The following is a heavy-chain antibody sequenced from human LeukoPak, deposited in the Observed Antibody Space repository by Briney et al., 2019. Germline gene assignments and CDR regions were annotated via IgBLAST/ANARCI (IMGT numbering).Heavy chain of an antibody. J-gene: IGHJ4*02. CDR1: GGSISSYY. Sequence: PSETLSLTCTVSGGSISSYYWSWSRQPRGKGLEWIGYIYYSGSTNYNPSLKSRVTISVDTSKNQFSLKLSSVTAADTAVYYCAREGISVAVAGAKGMYYFDYWGQGTLVTASS. CDR2: IYYSGST. D-gene: IGHD6-19*01. V-gene: IGHV4-59*01. CDR3: AREGISVAVAGAKGMYYFDY.